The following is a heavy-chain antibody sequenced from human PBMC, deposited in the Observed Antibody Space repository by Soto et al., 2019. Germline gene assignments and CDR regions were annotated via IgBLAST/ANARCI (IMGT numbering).Heavy chain of an antibody. CDR1: GGSVGSSSYY. V-gene: IGHV4-39*01. Sequence: SEPLPLTCTVSGGSVGSSSYYWGRVRQPPGKGLEWIGSVYYSESTYYNPSLESRVTISVDKSKNQFSLKLMSLSAADTAVCYCGRLEGLATISYYFDYWAREPWSPSPQ. J-gene: IGHJ4*02. D-gene: IGHD3-9*01. CDR2: VYYSEST. CDR3: GRLEGLATISYYFDY.